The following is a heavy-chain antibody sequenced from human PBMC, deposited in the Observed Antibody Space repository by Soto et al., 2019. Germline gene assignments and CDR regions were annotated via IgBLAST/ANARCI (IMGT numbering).Heavy chain of an antibody. Sequence: SVKVSCKASGGTFSSYTISWVRQAPGQGLEWMGRIIPILGIANYAQKFQGRVTITADKSTSTAYMELSSLRSEDTAVYYCARIPGCSSGYYHYWGQGTLVTVSS. CDR2: IIPILGIA. CDR1: GGTFSSYT. CDR3: ARIPGCSSGYYHY. D-gene: IGHD3-22*01. V-gene: IGHV1-69*02. J-gene: IGHJ4*02.